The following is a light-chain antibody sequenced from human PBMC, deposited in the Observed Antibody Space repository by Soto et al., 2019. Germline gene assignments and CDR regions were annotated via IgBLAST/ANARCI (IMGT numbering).Light chain of an antibody. V-gene: IGKV1-39*01. CDR1: QSINTY. CDR2: AAS. CDR3: QQTASTPYT. Sequence: DTQMTQSPSSLSASVGDRVTITCRASQSINTYLNWYQQKPGEAPNLLIYAASSLQSGVPPRFSGSGSETHFTLTINSLLPEDFATYYCQQTASTPYTFGRGT. J-gene: IGKJ2*01.